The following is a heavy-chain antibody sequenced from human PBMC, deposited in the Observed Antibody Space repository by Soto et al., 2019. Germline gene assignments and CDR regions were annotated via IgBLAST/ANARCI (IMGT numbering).Heavy chain of an antibody. CDR3: TTFFYVY. D-gene: IGHD3-10*02. CDR2: IKSKSDGGTT. CDR1: GFTFSSTW. Sequence: PGGSLRLSWAASGFTFSSTWMSWVRQSPGKGLEWVGRIKSKSDGGTTDYAASVKGRFTISRDDSNNTLYLQMNSLKSEDTAVYYCTTFFYVYWGPGTLVTNSS. J-gene: IGHJ4*02. V-gene: IGHV3-15*01.